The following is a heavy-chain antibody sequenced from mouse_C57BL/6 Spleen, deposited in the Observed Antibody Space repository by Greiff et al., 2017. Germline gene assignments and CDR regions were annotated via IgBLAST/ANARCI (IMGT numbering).Heavy chain of an antibody. CDR2: IWWDDDK. V-gene: IGHV8-8*01. CDR1: GFSLSTFGMG. CDR3: ARMEYDYDGYAMDY. Sequence: QVTLKESGPGILQPSQTLSLTCSFSGFSLSTFGMGVGWIRQPSGKGLEWLAHIWWDDDKYYNPALKSRLTISKDTSKNQVFLKIANVDTADTATYYCARMEYDYDGYAMDYWGQGTSVTVSS. D-gene: IGHD2-4*01. J-gene: IGHJ4*01.